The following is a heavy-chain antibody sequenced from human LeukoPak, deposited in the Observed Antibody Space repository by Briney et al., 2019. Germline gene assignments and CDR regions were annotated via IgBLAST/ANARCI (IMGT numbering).Heavy chain of an antibody. CDR3: AKATSSWHEFDY. CDR1: GFTFDDYA. J-gene: IGHJ4*02. Sequence: GGSLRLSCAASGFTFDDYAMHWVRQAPGKGLEWVSLITWDADSTYYADSVKGRFTISRNNSKNSLYLQMNSLRAEDTALYYCAKATSSWHEFDYWGQGTLVTVSS. CDR2: ITWDADST. V-gene: IGHV3-43D*03. D-gene: IGHD6-13*01.